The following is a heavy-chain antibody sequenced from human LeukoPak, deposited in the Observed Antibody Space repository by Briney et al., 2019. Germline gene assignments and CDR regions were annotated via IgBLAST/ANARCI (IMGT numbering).Heavy chain of an antibody. Sequence: GRSLRLSCAASGFTFSSYAMHWVRQAPGKGLEWVAVISYDGSNKYYADSVKGRFTISRDNSKNTLYLQMNSLRAEDTAVYYCAKDRTVVVRSSYFDYWGQGTLVTVSS. CDR2: ISYDGSNK. J-gene: IGHJ4*02. CDR1: GFTFSSYA. D-gene: IGHD3-22*01. V-gene: IGHV3-30-3*01. CDR3: AKDRTVVVRSSYFDY.